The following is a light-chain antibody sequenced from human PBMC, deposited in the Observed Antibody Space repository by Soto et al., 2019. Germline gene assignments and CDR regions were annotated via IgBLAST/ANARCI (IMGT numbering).Light chain of an antibody. V-gene: IGLV1-44*01. Sequence: QSVLTQPPSASGAPGQRVTISCSGSSSNSGSNTGNWYQQLPGTAPKLLIYSNNQRPSGVPDRFSGSKSGTSASLAISGLQSEDEADYYCAAWDDSLNAVVFGGGTKLTVL. J-gene: IGLJ2*01. CDR2: SNN. CDR1: SSNSGSNT. CDR3: AAWDDSLNAVV.